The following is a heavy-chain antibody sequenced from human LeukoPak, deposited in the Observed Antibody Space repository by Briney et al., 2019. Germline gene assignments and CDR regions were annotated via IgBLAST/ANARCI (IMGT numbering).Heavy chain of an antibody. CDR2: ISGDGGST. J-gene: IGHJ4*02. CDR3: AKDMIIAAAGPKGY. V-gene: IGHV3-43*02. D-gene: IGHD6-13*01. Sequence: GGSLRLSCAASGFTLSTHWMHWVRQAPGKGLEWVSLISGDGGSTYYADSVKGRFTISRDNSKNSLYLQMNSLRTEDTALYYCAKDMIIAAAGPKGYWGQGTLVTVSS. CDR1: GFTLSTHW.